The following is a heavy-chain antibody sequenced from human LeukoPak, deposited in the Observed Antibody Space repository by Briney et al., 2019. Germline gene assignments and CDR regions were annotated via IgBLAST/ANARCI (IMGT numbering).Heavy chain of an antibody. CDR1: GFTFSTYG. J-gene: IGHJ4*02. CDR3: AKVVTGYCRTTSWHFDS. V-gene: IGHV3-30*02. D-gene: IGHD2-2*01. Sequence: GGSLTLSCAASGFTFSTYGMDWVRQAPGKGLEWVAYIRYDGSNKNYANSVKGRSTISRDNSKNTMYLQMSSLRAEDTAVYYCAKVVTGYCRTTSWHFDSWGQGTLVTVSS. CDR2: IRYDGSNK.